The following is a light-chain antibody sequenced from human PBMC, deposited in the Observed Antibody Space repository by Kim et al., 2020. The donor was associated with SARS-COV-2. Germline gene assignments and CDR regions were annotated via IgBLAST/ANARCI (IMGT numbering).Light chain of an antibody. V-gene: IGKV3-20*01. Sequence: SPWARATLSCRASQSVSTAYLVWYQQKVGQAPRLLLYATSSRAIGVPDRFSGSGSETDFSLTISGLEPDDFAVYYCQQCQTTPLTFGGGTKVDIK. CDR1: QSVSTAY. J-gene: IGKJ4*01. CDR2: ATS. CDR3: QQCQTTPLT.